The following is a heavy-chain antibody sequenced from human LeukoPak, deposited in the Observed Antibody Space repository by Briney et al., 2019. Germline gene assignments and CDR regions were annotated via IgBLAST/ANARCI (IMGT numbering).Heavy chain of an antibody. CDR2: IYYSGGT. V-gene: IGHV4-39*07. CDR3: ARVVMTGGDAFDI. J-gene: IGHJ3*02. CDR1: GGSISSSSYH. D-gene: IGHD3-22*01. Sequence: SETLSLTCTVSGGSISSSSYHWGWIRQPPGKGLEWIGTIYYSGGTYYNPSLKSRVTTSVDTSRNQFSLKLSSVTAADTAVYYCARVVMTGGDAFDIWGQGTMATVSS.